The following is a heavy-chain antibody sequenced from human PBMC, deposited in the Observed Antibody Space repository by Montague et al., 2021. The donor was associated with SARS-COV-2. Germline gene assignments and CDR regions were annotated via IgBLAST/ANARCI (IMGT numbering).Heavy chain of an antibody. CDR3: ARHRANAGPFDI. D-gene: IGHD1-1*01. Sequence: SETLSLTCTVSGGSITVIRYDWGWIRQPPGKGLEWIGSVHYTGTTSYNASLKSRLTISVDTSENQFSLKMTSVTASDTAVYYCARHRANAGPFDIWGQGTMVTVSS. CDR2: VHYTGTT. J-gene: IGHJ3*02. CDR1: GGSITVIRYD. V-gene: IGHV4-39*01.